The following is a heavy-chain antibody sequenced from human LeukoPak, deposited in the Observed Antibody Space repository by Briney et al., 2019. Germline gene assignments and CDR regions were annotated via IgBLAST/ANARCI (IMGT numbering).Heavy chain of an antibody. CDR2: IKQDGSEK. CDR1: GFTFSSYW. D-gene: IGHD3-3*01. CDR3: ARVSGPIDEWFPLDY. J-gene: IGHJ4*02. V-gene: IGHV3-7*01. Sequence: PGGSLRLSCAASGFTFSSYWMSWVRQAPGKGLEWVANIKQDGSEKYYVDSVKGRFTISRDNAKNSLYLQMNSLRAEDTAVYYCARVSGPIDEWFPLDYWGQGTLVTVSS.